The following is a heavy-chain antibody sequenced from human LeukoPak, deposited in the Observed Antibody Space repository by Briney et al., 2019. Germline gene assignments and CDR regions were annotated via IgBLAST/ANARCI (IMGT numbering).Heavy chain of an antibody. V-gene: IGHV3-66*01. J-gene: IGHJ4*02. Sequence: GGSLRLSCAASGFTFSTYAMSWVRQAPGQGLEWVSLIYSGGSTYYADSVKGRFTISRDDSKNTLYLQMNSLRAEDTAVYYCATSPGVWGQGTLVTVSS. D-gene: IGHD1-14*01. CDR1: GFTFSTYA. CDR3: ATSPGV. CDR2: IYSGGST.